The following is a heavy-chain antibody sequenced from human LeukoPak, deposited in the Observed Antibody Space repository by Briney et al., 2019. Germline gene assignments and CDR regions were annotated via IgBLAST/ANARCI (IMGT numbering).Heavy chain of an antibody. J-gene: IGHJ5*02. CDR3: AREEYSSGHTGGCFVP. CDR1: GESVNTSSYY. Sequence: KSSETLSLTCTVSGESVNTSSYYWGWIRQPPGKGLEWTGSRYYSGSTGYNPSLKSRVTISVDTSKNQFSLKLSSVTAADTAVYYCAREEYSSGHTGGCFVPWGQGTLVTVSS. D-gene: IGHD6-19*01. CDR2: RYYSGST. V-gene: IGHV4-39*02.